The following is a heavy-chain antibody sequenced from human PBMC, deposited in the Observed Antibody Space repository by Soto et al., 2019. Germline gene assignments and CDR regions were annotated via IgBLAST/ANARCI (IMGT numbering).Heavy chain of an antibody. CDR2: ISGSGGST. CDR1: GFTFSSYA. V-gene: IGHV3-23*01. Sequence: GGSLRLSCAASGFTFSSYAMSWVRQAPGKGLEWVSAISGSGGSTYYADSVKGRFTISRDNSKNTLYLQMNSLRAEDTAVYYCAKATNYQPRIQLWFPFDYWGQGTLVTVSS. CDR3: AKATNYQPRIQLWFPFDY. D-gene: IGHD5-18*01. J-gene: IGHJ4*02.